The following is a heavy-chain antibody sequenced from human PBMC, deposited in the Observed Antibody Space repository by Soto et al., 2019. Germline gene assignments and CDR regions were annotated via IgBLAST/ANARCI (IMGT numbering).Heavy chain of an antibody. V-gene: IGHV3-23*01. CDR3: VKRLAAVGASYYYYAMDV. D-gene: IGHD6-13*01. CDR2: ITGSGVST. J-gene: IGHJ6*02. Sequence: GGSLRLSCAASGFTFSSYAMTWVRQAPGKGLEWVSGITGSGVSTYYADSVKGRFTISRDNSKNTLYLQMNSLRADDTAVYYCVKRLAAVGASYYYYAMDVWGQGTTVTVSS. CDR1: GFTFSSYA.